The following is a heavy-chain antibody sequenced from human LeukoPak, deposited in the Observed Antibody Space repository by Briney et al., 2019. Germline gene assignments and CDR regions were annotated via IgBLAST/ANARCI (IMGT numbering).Heavy chain of an antibody. CDR1: GFTFRAYT. J-gene: IGHJ4*02. D-gene: IGHD4-17*01. Sequence: GGFLRLSCAASGFTFRAYTMNWVRQAPGKGLEWVSGIYGSGEGQTFYADSVRGRFTISRDDSRNLVFLHMDSLRVEDTALYYCAKDVKSDGVWDIDHWGQGTLVTVSS. CDR3: AKDVKSDGVWDIDH. V-gene: IGHV3-23*01. CDR2: IYGSGEGQT.